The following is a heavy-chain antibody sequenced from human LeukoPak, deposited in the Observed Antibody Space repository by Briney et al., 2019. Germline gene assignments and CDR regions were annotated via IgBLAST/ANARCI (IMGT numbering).Heavy chain of an antibody. V-gene: IGHV4-39*01. J-gene: IGHJ5*02. CDR3: VRHPLETYVSDWFDP. D-gene: IGHD3-10*02. CDR1: GFTFSSYW. CDR2: IYYSGNT. Sequence: GSLRLSCAASGFTFSSYWMHWVRQAPGKGLEWIGSIYYSGNTYYNPSLKSRATISVDTSNNQFSLRLSSVTAADAAVYYCVRHPLETYVSDWFDPWGQGTLVTVSS.